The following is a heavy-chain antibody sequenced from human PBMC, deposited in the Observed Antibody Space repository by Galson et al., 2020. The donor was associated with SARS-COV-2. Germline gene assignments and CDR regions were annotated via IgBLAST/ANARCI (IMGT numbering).Heavy chain of an antibody. V-gene: IGHV3-21*01. CDR3: ARPDLVEMATIQGLDAFDI. Sequence: GESLKISCAASGFTFSSYSMNWVRQAPGKGLEWVSSISSSSSYIYYADSVKGRFTISRDNAKNSLYLQMNSLRAEDTAVYYCARPDLVEMATIQGLDAFDIWGQGTMVTVSS. CDR1: GFTFSSYS. CDR2: ISSSSSYI. J-gene: IGHJ3*02. D-gene: IGHD5-12*01.